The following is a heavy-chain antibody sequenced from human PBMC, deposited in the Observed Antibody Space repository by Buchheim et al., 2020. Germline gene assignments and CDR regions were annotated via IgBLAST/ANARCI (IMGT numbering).Heavy chain of an antibody. CDR2: IKQDGSEK. D-gene: IGHD6-13*01. V-gene: IGHV3-7*01. J-gene: IGHJ4*02. CDR1: GFTFSSYW. Sequence: EVQLVESGGGLVQPGGSLRLSCAASGFTFSSYWMSWVRQAPGKGLEWVANIKQDGSEKYYVDSVKGRFTISRDNAKNSLYLQMNSLRDEDTAVYYCARNSYSSSWYDPSYFDYWGQGTL. CDR3: ARNSYSSSWYDPSYFDY.